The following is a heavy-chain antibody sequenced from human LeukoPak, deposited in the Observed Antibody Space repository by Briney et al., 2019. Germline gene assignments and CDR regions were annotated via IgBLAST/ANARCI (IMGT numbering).Heavy chain of an antibody. J-gene: IGHJ5*02. CDR1: GFTFSSYA. D-gene: IGHD3-22*01. CDR2: ISGSGGST. V-gene: IGHV3-23*01. Sequence: GGSLRLSCAASGFTFSSYAMSWVRQAPGKGLEWVSAISGSGGSTYYADSVKGRFTISRDNSKNTLYLQMNSLRAEDTAVYYCARSTERRGYYYDSSGYTPFDPWGQGTLVTVSS. CDR3: ARSTERRGYYYDSSGYTPFDP.